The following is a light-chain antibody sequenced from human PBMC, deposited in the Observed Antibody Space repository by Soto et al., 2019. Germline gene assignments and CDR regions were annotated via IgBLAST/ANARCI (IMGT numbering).Light chain of an antibody. J-gene: IGKJ1*01. V-gene: IGKV1-5*03. Sequence: DIQMTQSPSTLSASVGDRVTITCRASQSISTWLAWYQQKPGKAPKLLIYTASNLERGVPSRFSGSGSGTEFTLTISSLQPDDFATYYCQQHNSYPRTFGQGTMVEMK. CDR2: TAS. CDR1: QSISTW. CDR3: QQHNSYPRT.